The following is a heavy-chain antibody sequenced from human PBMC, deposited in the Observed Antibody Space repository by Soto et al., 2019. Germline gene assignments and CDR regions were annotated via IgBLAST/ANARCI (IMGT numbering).Heavy chain of an antibody. CDR1: GYTFINYA. Sequence: QVQLVQSGTEVKKPGASVKVSCKASGYTFINYAVYWVRQAPGQRLEWMGRINAGNGDTKYSQKFQDRGAITRDTFASTAYMELSSLISEDTAVYYCARGASSPWTSRDYWGQGTLVIVSS. CDR2: INAGNGDT. J-gene: IGHJ4*02. CDR3: ARGASSPWTSRDY. D-gene: IGHD6-13*01. V-gene: IGHV1-3*01.